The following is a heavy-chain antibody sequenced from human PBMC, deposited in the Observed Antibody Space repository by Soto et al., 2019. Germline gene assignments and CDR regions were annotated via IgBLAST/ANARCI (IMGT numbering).Heavy chain of an antibody. CDR3: ARVTSKYYDILTVYNWFDP. J-gene: IGHJ5*02. CDR1: GGSISSYY. Sequence: SETLSLTCTVSGGSISSYYWNWIRQPPGKGLEWIGYIYYSGSTNYNPSLKSRVTISVDTSKNQFSLKLSSVTAADTAVYYCARVTSKYYDILTVYNWFDPWGQGTLVTVSS. CDR2: IYYSGST. V-gene: IGHV4-59*01. D-gene: IGHD3-9*01.